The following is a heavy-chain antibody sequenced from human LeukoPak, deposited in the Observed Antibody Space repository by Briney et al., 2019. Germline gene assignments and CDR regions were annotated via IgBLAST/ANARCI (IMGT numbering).Heavy chain of an antibody. CDR1: GYTFTSYG. D-gene: IGHD3-22*01. J-gene: IGHJ4*02. V-gene: IGHV1-18*01. CDR3: ARGGWDYDSSGYYYFFDY. CDR2: ISAYNGNT. Sequence: ASVTVSCKASGYTFTSYGISWVRQAPGQGLEWMGWISAYNGNTNYAQKLQGRVTMTTDTSTSTAYMELRSLRSDDTAVYYCARGGWDYDSSGYYYFFDYWGQGTLVTVSS.